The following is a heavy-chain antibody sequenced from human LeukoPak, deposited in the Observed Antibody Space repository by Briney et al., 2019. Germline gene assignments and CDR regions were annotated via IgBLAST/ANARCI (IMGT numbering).Heavy chain of an antibody. Sequence: PSETLSLTCAVSGGSISSGGYSWSWIRQPPGKGLEWIGYIYHSGSTYYNPSLKSRVTISVDTSKNQFSLKLSSVTAADTAVYYCASHYYDSSGYEFDYWGQGTLVTVSS. CDR1: GGSISSGGYS. J-gene: IGHJ4*02. CDR3: ASHYYDSSGYEFDY. D-gene: IGHD3-22*01. V-gene: IGHV4-30-2*01. CDR2: IYHSGST.